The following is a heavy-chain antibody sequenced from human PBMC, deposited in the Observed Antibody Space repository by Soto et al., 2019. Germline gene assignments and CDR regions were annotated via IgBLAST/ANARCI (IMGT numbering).Heavy chain of an antibody. CDR1: GGSFSGYY. Sequence: SENLCLTCAVYGGSFSGYYWSWIRQPPGKGLEWIGYIYYSGSTNYNPSLKSRVTISVDTSKNQFSLKLSSVTAADTAVYYCAGMIISWDSYYGMDVWGQAITVTVA. CDR2: IYYSGST. D-gene: IGHD6-13*01. CDR3: AGMIISWDSYYGMDV. V-gene: IGHV4-59*01. J-gene: IGHJ6*02.